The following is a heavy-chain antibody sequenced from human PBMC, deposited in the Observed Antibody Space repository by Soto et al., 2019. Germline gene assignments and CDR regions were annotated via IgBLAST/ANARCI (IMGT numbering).Heavy chain of an antibody. V-gene: IGHV1-18*01. CDR1: GHTFTRYG. CDR2: MSAYNGNT. CDR3: ASESDPRYCSSTSCYYYGMDV. J-gene: IGHJ6*02. D-gene: IGHD2-2*01. Sequence: ASVKVSCKASGHTFTRYGISWVRRARGRGLEWMRWMSAYNGNTNYAQKLQSSVTMTTDTSTSTAYVELSRLRADDTAVDYCASESDPRYCSSTSCYYYGMDVWGQGTTVTVSS.